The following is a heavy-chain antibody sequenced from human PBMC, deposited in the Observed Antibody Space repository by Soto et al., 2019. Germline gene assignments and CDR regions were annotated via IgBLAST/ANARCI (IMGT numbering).Heavy chain of an antibody. CDR3: ANLGLHDSSDDAFDI. Sequence: GGSLRLSCAASGFTFSSYAMSWVRQAQGKGLEWVSAISGSGGSTYYAESVKGRFTISRDNSKNTLYLQMNSLRAEDTSVYYCANLGLHDSSDDAFDIWGQGTVVTVSS. J-gene: IGHJ3*02. D-gene: IGHD3-22*01. V-gene: IGHV3-23*01. CDR1: GFTFSSYA. CDR2: ISGSGGST.